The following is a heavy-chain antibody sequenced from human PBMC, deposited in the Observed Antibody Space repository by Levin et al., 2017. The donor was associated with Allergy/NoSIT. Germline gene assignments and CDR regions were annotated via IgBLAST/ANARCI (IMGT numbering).Heavy chain of an antibody. CDR1: GGSISGSPYY. D-gene: IGHD6-13*01. CDR3: ARVYSAAGTASDGVFGY. CDR2: IYYSGNT. V-gene: IGHV4-31*03. Sequence: SETLSLTCSVSGGSISGSPYYWSWIRQLPGTGLEWIGYIYYSGNTYYNPSLKSRVTISVDTSKNQFSLRVTSVTAADTAVYYCARVYSAAGTASDGVFGYWGQGTLVTVSS. J-gene: IGHJ4*02.